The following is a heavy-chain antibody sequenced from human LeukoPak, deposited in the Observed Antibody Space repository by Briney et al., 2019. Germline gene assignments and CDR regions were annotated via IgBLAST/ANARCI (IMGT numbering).Heavy chain of an antibody. D-gene: IGHD4-17*01. Sequence: GGSLRLSCAASGFTFSSYAMSWVRKAPGKGLEWVSAISGSGGSTYYADSVKGRFTISRDNSKNTLYLQMNSLRAEDTAVYYCAKYGDYDPYYFDYWGQGTVVTVSS. CDR3: AKYGDYDPYYFDY. V-gene: IGHV3-23*01. J-gene: IGHJ4*02. CDR2: ISGSGGST. CDR1: GFTFSSYA.